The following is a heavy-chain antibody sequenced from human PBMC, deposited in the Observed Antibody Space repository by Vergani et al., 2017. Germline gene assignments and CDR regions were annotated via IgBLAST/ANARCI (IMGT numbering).Heavy chain of an antibody. J-gene: IGHJ6*03. CDR3: ARVEDYGGPSYYYYYYMDV. Sequence: QVQLQESGPGLVKPSETLSLTCTVPGGSISSYYWSWIRQPPGKGLEWIGYIYYSGSTNYNPSLKSRVTISVDTSKNQFSLKLSSVTAADTAVYYCARVEDYGGPSYYYYYYMDVWGKGTTVTVSS. CDR2: IYYSGST. CDR1: GGSISSYY. V-gene: IGHV4-59*01. D-gene: IGHD4-23*01.